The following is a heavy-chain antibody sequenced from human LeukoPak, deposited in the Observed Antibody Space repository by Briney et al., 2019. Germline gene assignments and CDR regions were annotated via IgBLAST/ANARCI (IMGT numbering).Heavy chain of an antibody. J-gene: IGHJ4*02. CDR1: GFTFSSYS. V-gene: IGHV3-21*01. Sequence: GGSLRLSCAASGFTFSSYSMNWVRQAPGKGLEWVSSISSSSSYIYYADSVKGRFTISRDNAKNSLYLQMNSLRAEDTAVYYCAGATLPTPYSGSYRYWGQGTLVTVSS. CDR2: ISSSSSYI. D-gene: IGHD1-26*01. CDR3: AGATLPTPYSGSYRY.